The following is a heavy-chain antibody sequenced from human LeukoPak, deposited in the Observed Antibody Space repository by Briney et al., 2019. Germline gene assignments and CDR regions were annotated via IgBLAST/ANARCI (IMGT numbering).Heavy chain of an antibody. D-gene: IGHD3-22*01. CDR2: INPNSGGT. J-gene: IGHJ4*02. CDR1: GYTFTGYY. CDR3: ARDYYDSSGYPDY. V-gene: IGHV1-2*02. Sequence: VASVKVSCKASGYTFTGYYMHWVRQAPGQGLEWMGWINPNSGGTNYAQKFQGRVTMTRDTSISTAYMELSRLRSDDTAVYYCARDYYDSSGYPDYWGQGTLVTVSS.